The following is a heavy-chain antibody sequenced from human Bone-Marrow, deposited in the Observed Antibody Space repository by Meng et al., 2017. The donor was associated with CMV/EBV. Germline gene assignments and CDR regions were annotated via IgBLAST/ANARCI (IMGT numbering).Heavy chain of an antibody. J-gene: IGHJ4*02. D-gene: IGHD3-3*01. CDR3: ARDSEYYDFWSTQWDY. CDR2: INHSGST. CDR1: GGSFSGYY. Sequence: SQTLSLTCAVYGGSFSGYYWSWIRQPPGRGLEWIGEINHSGSTNYNPSLKSRVTISVDTSKNQFSLKLSSVTAADTAVYYCARDSEYYDFWSTQWDYWGQGTLVTVSS. V-gene: IGHV4-34*01.